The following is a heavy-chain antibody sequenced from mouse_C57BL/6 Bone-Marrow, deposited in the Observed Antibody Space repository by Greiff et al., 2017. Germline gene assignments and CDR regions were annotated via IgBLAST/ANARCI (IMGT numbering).Heavy chain of an antibody. CDR3: ARLYDYLAY. CDR1: GFTFSSYG. CDR2: ISSGGSYT. J-gene: IGHJ3*01. V-gene: IGHV5-6*01. D-gene: IGHD2-4*01. Sequence: EVKLVESGGDLVKPGGSLKLSCAASGFTFSSYGMSWVRQTPDKRLEWVATISSGGSYTYYPDSVKGRFTISRDNAKNTLYLQMSSLKSEDTAMYYCARLYDYLAYWGQGTLVTVSA.